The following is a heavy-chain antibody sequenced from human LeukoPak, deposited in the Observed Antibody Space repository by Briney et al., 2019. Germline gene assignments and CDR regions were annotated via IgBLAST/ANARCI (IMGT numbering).Heavy chain of an antibody. D-gene: IGHD2-2*01. Sequence: ASVTVSCKASGYTFTDYYMHWVRQAPGQGLEWMGWINVNRGGTNYAQRFQGRVTMTRDTSITTAYMELSRLKSDDTAVYYCARRYCSSTSCYYFDYWGQGTLVTVSS. V-gene: IGHV1-2*02. CDR2: INVNRGGT. CDR1: GYTFTDYY. CDR3: ARRYCSSTSCYYFDY. J-gene: IGHJ4*02.